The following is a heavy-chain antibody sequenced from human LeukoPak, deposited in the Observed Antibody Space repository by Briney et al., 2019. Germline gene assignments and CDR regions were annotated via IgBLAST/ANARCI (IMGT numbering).Heavy chain of an antibody. CDR3: AKGSIYYDSSGYYTFDY. V-gene: IGHV3-23*01. Sequence: GGSLRLSCVASGFSFSSYAMSWVRQAPDKGLEWVSGISASGGPPYFADSVKGRFTIYRDNSKNTLYLQMSSLRADDTAVYYCAKGSIYYDSSGYYTFDYWGQGTLVTVSS. CDR1: GFSFSSYA. D-gene: IGHD3-22*01. J-gene: IGHJ4*02. CDR2: ISASGGPP.